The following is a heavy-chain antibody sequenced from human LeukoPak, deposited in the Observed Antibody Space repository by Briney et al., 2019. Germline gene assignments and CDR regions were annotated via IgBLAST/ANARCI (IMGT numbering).Heavy chain of an antibody. Sequence: APVKVSCRASGYTFTSYGISWVRQAPGQGLEWMGWISAYNGNTNYAQKLQGRVTMTTDTSTSTAYMELRSLRSDDTAVYYCARDRIVVVPAAMPDYWGQGTLVTVSS. J-gene: IGHJ4*02. CDR1: GYTFTSYG. D-gene: IGHD2-2*01. V-gene: IGHV1-18*01. CDR3: ARDRIVVVPAAMPDY. CDR2: ISAYNGNT.